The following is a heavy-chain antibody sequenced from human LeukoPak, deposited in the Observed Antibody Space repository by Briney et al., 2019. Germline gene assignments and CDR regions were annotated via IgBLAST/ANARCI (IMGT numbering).Heavy chain of an antibody. Sequence: ASVKVSCKASGYTFTGYYMHWVRQAPGQGLEWMGRINPNSGGTNYAQKFQGRVTMTRDTSISTAYMEPSRLRSDDTAVYYCARAGLPYYDSSGYSPFLIWGQGTMVTVSS. J-gene: IGHJ3*02. CDR2: INPNSGGT. CDR1: GYTFTGYY. D-gene: IGHD3-22*01. V-gene: IGHV1-2*06. CDR3: ARAGLPYYDSSGYSPFLI.